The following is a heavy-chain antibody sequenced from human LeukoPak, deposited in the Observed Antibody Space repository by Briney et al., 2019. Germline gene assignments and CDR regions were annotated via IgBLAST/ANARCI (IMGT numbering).Heavy chain of an antibody. CDR1: GYTFTDSF. D-gene: IGHD2-2*02. CDR2: INPNSGGT. V-gene: IGHV1-2*02. J-gene: IGHJ5*02. CDR3: ARVCGTSCYINWFDP. Sequence: ASVKVSCKASGYTFTDSFLHWLRQAPGQGLEWMGWINPNSGGTNYAQKFQGRVTMTRDTSISTAYMELSRLRSDDTAVYYCARVCGTSCYINWFDPWGQGTLVTVSS.